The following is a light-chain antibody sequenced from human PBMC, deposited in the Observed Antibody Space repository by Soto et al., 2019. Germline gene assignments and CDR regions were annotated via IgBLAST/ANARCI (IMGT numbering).Light chain of an antibody. V-gene: IGKV3-15*01. CDR2: GAS. J-gene: IGKJ1*01. CDR3: QQYNNWPGT. Sequence: IVMTHSPATLSMSPGERATLSFRASQSLNRDLAWYQQKPGQSPRLLIFGASIRATGIPARFSGSGSGTEFTLTIGSLQSEDCALYYCQQYNNWPGTFGQGTKVDI. CDR1: QSLNRD.